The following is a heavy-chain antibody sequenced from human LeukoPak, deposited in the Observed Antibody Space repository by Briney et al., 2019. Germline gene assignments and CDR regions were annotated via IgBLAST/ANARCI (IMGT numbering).Heavy chain of an antibody. J-gene: IGHJ4*02. CDR1: GFTFSSYE. V-gene: IGHV3-48*03. D-gene: IGHD3-10*01. CDR3: ARDLRDAYGEFDY. Sequence: GGSLRLSCAASGFTFSSYEMNWVRQAPGKGLEWVSYISSSGSTIYYADSVKGRFIISRDNAKNSLYLQMNSLRAEDTAVYYCARDLRDAYGEFDYWGQGTLVTVSS. CDR2: ISSSGSTI.